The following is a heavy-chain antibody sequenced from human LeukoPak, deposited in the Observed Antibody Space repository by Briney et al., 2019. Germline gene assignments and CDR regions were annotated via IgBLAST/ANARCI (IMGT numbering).Heavy chain of an antibody. CDR1: GYTFTSYD. Sequence: WASVKVSCKASGYTFTSYDINWVRQATGQGLEWMGWMNPNSGNTGYAQKFQGRVTMTRNTSISTAYMELSSLRSEDTAVYYCARVGGGYYDILTGYYNEDYWGQGTLVTVSS. V-gene: IGHV1-8*01. D-gene: IGHD3-9*01. CDR2: MNPNSGNT. J-gene: IGHJ4*02. CDR3: ARVGGGYYDILTGYYNEDY.